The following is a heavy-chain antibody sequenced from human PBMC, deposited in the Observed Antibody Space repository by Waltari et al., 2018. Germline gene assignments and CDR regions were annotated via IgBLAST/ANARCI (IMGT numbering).Heavy chain of an antibody. D-gene: IGHD3-10*01. J-gene: IGHJ4*02. V-gene: IGHV3-74*01. Sequence: EVHLVESGGGLVQPGGSLRLSCSASVSTFSGYFIHLFRNATGKCLVHWDRQVPGKGLVWVSPVERGGGRNIFADSVKGRFTISRNNTDHAFYLQMNSLRVDDTGIYYCVRDSGMGRPHYWGQGTVVTVSS. CDR2: VERGGGRN. CDR3: VRDSGMGRPHY. CDR1: VSTFSGYF.